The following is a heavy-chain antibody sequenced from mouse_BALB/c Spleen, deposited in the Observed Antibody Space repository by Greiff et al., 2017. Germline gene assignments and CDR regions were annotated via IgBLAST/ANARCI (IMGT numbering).Heavy chain of an antibody. CDR3: ARTYYGYDRDHLDY. CDR1: GYTFTSYW. Sequence: VQLQQPGAELVKPGASVKLSCKASGYTFTSYWMHWVKQRPGQGLEWIGEINPSNGRTNYNEKFKSKATLTVDKSSSTAYMQLSSLTSEDSAVYYCARTYYGYDRDHLDYWGQGTSVTVSS. D-gene: IGHD2-14*01. J-gene: IGHJ4*01. V-gene: IGHV1S81*02. CDR2: INPSNGRT.